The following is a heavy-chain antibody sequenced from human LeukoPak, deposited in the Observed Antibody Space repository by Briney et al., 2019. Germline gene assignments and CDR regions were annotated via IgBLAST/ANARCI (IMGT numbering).Heavy chain of an antibody. V-gene: IGHV3-20*04. CDR1: GFTVDSYG. CDR3: ARDYYYDSSGFYGLGY. J-gene: IGHJ4*02. Sequence: GGSLRLSCSVSGFTVDSYGMSWVRQAPGKGLEWVAGIVFGGDSTAYADSVKGRFTISRDNAKNSLSLQMNSLRAEDTALYYCARDYYYDSSGFYGLGYWGQGTLVTVSS. D-gene: IGHD3-22*01. CDR2: IVFGGDST.